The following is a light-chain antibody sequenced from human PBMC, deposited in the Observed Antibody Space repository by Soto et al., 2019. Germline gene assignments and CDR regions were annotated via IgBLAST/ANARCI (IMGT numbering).Light chain of an antibody. CDR1: QDISTH. CDR2: GAS. V-gene: IGKV1-27*01. Sequence: DIQMTQSPSSLSAAVGDRVTITCRASQDISTHLAWYQQRPGKVPRLLIFGASTLQSGVPSRFTGSGSGTDFTLSISSLQPEDVATYYCQKYNNVPFTFGPGTTVDLK. CDR3: QKYNNVPFT. J-gene: IGKJ3*01.